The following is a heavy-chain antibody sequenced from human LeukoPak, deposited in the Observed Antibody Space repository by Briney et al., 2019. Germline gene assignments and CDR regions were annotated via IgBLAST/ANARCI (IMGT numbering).Heavy chain of an antibody. D-gene: IGHD1-26*01. V-gene: IGHV3-7*01. CDR3: AKDEGGVGATKGFDY. CDR1: GFTFSSYG. Sequence: GGSLRLSCAASGFTFSSYGMSWVRQAPGKGLEWVANINKDEGEKYYVDYVKGRLTISRDNSKNKLYLNMNSLRAEDTAVYYCAKDEGGVGATKGFDYWGQGTLVTVSS. J-gene: IGHJ4*02. CDR2: INKDEGEK.